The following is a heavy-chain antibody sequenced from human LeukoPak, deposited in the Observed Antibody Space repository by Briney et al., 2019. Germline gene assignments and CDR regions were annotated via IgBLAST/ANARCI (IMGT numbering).Heavy chain of an antibody. Sequence: GGSLRLSCAASGFTFSSYAMHWVRQAPGKGLEWVAVISYDGSNKYYADSVKGRFTISRDNSKNTLYLQMNSLRAEDTAVYYCARGVGGYYYYYMDVWGKGTKVTVSS. CDR3: ARGVGGYYYYYMDV. V-gene: IGHV3-30*01. CDR1: GFTFSSYA. D-gene: IGHD3-10*01. CDR2: ISYDGSNK. J-gene: IGHJ6*03.